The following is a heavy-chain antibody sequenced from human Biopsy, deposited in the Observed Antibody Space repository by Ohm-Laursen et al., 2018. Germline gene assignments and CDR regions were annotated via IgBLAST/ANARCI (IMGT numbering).Heavy chain of an antibody. CDR1: GYTFTGQY. J-gene: IGHJ1*01. V-gene: IGHV1-2*02. D-gene: IGHD2-15*01. Sequence: VSSVKVSCKASGYTFTGQYLHWVRQVPGQGLEWIGWINPHSGTTKFAQDFQGRVTMTRDTSITTAYMELRRLRSDDTAVYYCAKGQDLRGGAEYFQHWGQGALVTVSS. CDR2: INPHSGTT. CDR3: AKGQDLRGGAEYFQH.